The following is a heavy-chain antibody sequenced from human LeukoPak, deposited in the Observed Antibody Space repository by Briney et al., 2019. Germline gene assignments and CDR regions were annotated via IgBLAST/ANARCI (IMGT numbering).Heavy chain of an antibody. Sequence: SETLSLTCTVSGASISSSSHYWGWIRQPPGEGLEWIGSIHYSGSTYYKLSLRSRVTMSVDTSNNQFSLKLSSVTAADTAVYYCARHQRISGSGYYLDYWGRGTLVAVSS. CDR1: GASISSSSHY. J-gene: IGHJ4*02. CDR2: IHYSGST. D-gene: IGHD3-22*01. CDR3: ARHQRISGSGYYLDY. V-gene: IGHV4-39*01.